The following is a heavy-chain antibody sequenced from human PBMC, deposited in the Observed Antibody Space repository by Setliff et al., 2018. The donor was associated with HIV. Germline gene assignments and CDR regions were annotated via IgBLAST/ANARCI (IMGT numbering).Heavy chain of an antibody. J-gene: IGHJ4*02. D-gene: IGHD2-21*02. CDR3: ARHVLVTRDVRYFDY. V-gene: IGHV5-51*01. CDR2: IYPGDSDT. Sequence: GESLKISCKGSGYYFTSYWIGWVRQMPGKGLEWMGIIYPGDSDTRISPSFQGQVTISADKSINTAYLQWSSLKASDTAMYYRARHVLVTRDVRYFDYWGQGTLVTVSS. CDR1: GYYFTSYW.